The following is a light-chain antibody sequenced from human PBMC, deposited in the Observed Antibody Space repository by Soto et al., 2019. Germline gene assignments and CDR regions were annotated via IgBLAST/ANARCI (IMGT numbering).Light chain of an antibody. Sequence: EIVLTQSPGTQSLSPGERATLSSRASHSVRSSYLAWYQQKPGQAPRLLIYGASTRASGIPDRFSGGGSGPDFTLTISRLEPEDFAVYFCHQYGDSPQTFGQGTKVDIK. CDR3: HQYGDSPQT. CDR1: HSVRSSY. V-gene: IGKV3-20*01. J-gene: IGKJ1*01. CDR2: GAS.